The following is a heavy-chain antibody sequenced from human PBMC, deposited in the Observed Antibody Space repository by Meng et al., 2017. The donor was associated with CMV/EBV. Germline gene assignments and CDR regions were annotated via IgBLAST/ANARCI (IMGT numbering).Heavy chain of an antibody. Sequence: QGQLQQWGAGLLKPSETLSLTGAVYGGSFSGYYWSWIRQPPGKGLEWIGEINHSGSTNYNPSLKSRVTISVDTSKNQFSLKLSSVTAADTAVYYCARVWDSGWDYWGQGTLVTVSS. D-gene: IGHD3-22*01. CDR2: INHSGST. V-gene: IGHV4-34*01. CDR1: GGSFSGYY. J-gene: IGHJ4*02. CDR3: ARVWDSGWDY.